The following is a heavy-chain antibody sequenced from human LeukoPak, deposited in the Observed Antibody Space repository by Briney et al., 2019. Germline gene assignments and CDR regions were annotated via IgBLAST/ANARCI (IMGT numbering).Heavy chain of an antibody. Sequence: PGGSLRLSCAASGFTFSSYWMSWVRQAPGKKLEWVSDNSDGSTFYADSVKGRFTISRDNAKNSLYLQMNSLRAEDTAVYYCARETIVVVPAAIWDYFDYWGQGTLVTVSS. CDR1: GFTFSSYW. CDR2: NSDGST. D-gene: IGHD2-2*01. J-gene: IGHJ4*02. CDR3: ARETIVVVPAAIWDYFDY. V-gene: IGHV3-66*01.